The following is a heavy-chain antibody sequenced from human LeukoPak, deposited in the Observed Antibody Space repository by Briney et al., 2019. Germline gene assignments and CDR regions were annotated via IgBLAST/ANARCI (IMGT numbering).Heavy chain of an antibody. Sequence: ASVTVSCKASGYTFTSYGISWVRQAPGQGLEWMGWISAYNGNTNYAQKLQGRVTMTTDTSTSTAYMELRSLRSDDTAVYYCARVCRGGYCSSTSSFDYWGQRTLVTVSS. D-gene: IGHD2-2*01. CDR1: GYTFTSYG. CDR3: ARVCRGGYCSSTSSFDY. V-gene: IGHV1-18*01. J-gene: IGHJ4*02. CDR2: ISAYNGNT.